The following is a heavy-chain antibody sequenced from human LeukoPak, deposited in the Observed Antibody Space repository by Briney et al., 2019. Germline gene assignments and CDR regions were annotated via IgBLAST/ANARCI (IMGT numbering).Heavy chain of an antibody. CDR3: ARGPYYDFWSGYYNFDY. CDR1: GGSFSAYY. V-gene: IGHV4-34*01. Sequence: PSETLSLTCAVYGGSFSAYYWSWIRQPPGRGLEWIGDINHSGSTNYNPSLKSRVTISVDTSKNQFSLKLSSVTAADTAVYYCARGPYYDFWSGYYNFDYWGQGTLVTVSS. CDR2: INHSGST. D-gene: IGHD3-3*01. J-gene: IGHJ4*02.